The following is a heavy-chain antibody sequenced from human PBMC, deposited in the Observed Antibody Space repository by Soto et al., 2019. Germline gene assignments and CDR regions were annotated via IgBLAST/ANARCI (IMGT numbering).Heavy chain of an antibody. V-gene: IGHV1-69*06. D-gene: IGHD2-15*01. CDR1: GGTFSSYA. Sequence: QVQLVQSGAEVKKPGSSVKVSCKASGGTFSSYAISWVRQAPGQGLEWMGGIIPIFGTANYAQKFQGRVTITADKSTSPATMRWASWSLRATPVNYCPGEGRSPSETGSDPGGQGPL. CDR2: IIPIFGTA. J-gene: IGHJ5*02. CDR3: PGEGRSPSETGSDP.